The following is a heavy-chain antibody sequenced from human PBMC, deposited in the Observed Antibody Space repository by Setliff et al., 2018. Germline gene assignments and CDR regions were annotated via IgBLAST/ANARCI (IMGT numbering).Heavy chain of an antibody. D-gene: IGHD6-19*01. CDR1: GYTFTSYG. J-gene: IGHJ3*02. Sequence: ASVKVSCKASGYTFTSYGISWVRQAPGQRLEWMGWINAGNGNTKYSQKVQGRVTITRDTSASTAYMELSSLRSADTAVYYCARDPGRGWSDQDAFDIWGQGTMVTVSS. CDR3: ARDPGRGWSDQDAFDI. CDR2: INAGNGNT. V-gene: IGHV1-3*01.